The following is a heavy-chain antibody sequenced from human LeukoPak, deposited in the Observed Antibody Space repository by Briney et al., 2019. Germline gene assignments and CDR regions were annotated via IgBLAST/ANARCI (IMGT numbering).Heavy chain of an antibody. CDR3: ARDGSGWSRDY. V-gene: IGHV3-21*01. D-gene: IGHD2-15*01. J-gene: IGHJ4*02. CDR2: ISSDSTDI. Sequence: GGSLRLSCAASGFTFSACSMNWVRQAPGKGLEWVSGISSDSTDIYYADSVKGRFTVSRDNAKNSLSLHMRSLRAEDTAVYYCARDGSGWSRDYWGQGTLVTVSS. CDR1: GFTFSACS.